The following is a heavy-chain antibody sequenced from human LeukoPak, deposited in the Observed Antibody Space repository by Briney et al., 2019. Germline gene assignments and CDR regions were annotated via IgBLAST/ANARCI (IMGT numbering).Heavy chain of an antibody. CDR3: AREFVYSSGWFDP. Sequence: ASVKVSCKAFGYTFTSNYMHWVRQAPGQGLEWMGWINPNSGGTNYAQKFQGRVTITADESTSTAYMELSSLRSEDTAVYYCAREFVYSSGWFDPWGQGTLVTVSS. CDR1: GYTFTSNY. V-gene: IGHV1-2*02. J-gene: IGHJ5*02. D-gene: IGHD6-19*01. CDR2: INPNSGGT.